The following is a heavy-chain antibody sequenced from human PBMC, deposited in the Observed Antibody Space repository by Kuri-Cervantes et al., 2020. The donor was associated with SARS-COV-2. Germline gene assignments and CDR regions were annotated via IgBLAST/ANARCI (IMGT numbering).Heavy chain of an antibody. D-gene: IGHD5-24*01. CDR2: INPNSGGT. CDR3: ALMAGYYYYYYMHV. J-gene: IGHJ6*03. CDR1: GYTFTSYD. V-gene: IGHV1-2*02. Sequence: ASVKVSCKASGYTFTSYDINWVRQATGQGLEWMGWINPNSGGTNYAQKFQGRVTMTRDTSISTAYMELSRLRSDDTAVYYCALMAGYYYYYYMHVWGKGTTVTVSS.